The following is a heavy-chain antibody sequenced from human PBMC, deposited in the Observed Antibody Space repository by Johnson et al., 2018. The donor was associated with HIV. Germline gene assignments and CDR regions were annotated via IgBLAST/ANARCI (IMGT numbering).Heavy chain of an antibody. CDR3: ARGSRYTYDNDDVYLLQAFDV. CDR1: GFTFSSYA. Sequence: QVQLVESGGGVVQPGRSLRLSCAASGFTFSSYAMHWVRQAPGKGLEWVAVISYDGSDNDYADSVKGRFTISRDSSKNTLYLQMNSLRIEDTAVYYCARGSRYTYDNDDVYLLQAFDVWGQGTVVTVSS. J-gene: IGHJ3*01. V-gene: IGHV3-30*04. D-gene: IGHD3-16*01. CDR2: ISYDGSDN.